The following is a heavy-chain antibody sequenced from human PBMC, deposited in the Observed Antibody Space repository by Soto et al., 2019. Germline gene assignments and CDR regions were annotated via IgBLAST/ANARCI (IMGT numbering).Heavy chain of an antibody. V-gene: IGHV3-23*01. J-gene: IGHJ3*02. CDR2: ISDSGDTI. Sequence: GALRLSCAASGFTFRSFAMSWVRQAPGRGLEWVSAISDSGDTIYYADSVKGRFTISRENSNNTLYLQMNSLRAEDTAVYYCVNGAHCSSTTCPPGTIWGQGTKVTL. D-gene: IGHD2-2*01. CDR1: GFTFRSFA. CDR3: VNGAHCSSTTCPPGTI.